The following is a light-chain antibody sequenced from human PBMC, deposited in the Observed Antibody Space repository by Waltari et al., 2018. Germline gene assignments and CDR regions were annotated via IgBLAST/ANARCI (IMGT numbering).Light chain of an antibody. J-gene: IGKJ4*01. CDR2: DSS. CDR3: QQRADWPLT. V-gene: IGKV3-11*01. CDR1: QSVSRF. Sequence: EIVLTQSPHTLSLSPGERATLSCTASQSVSRFLAWYQHKPGQAPMLLIYDSSNRAAGIPARFSGSGSGTDFTLTISSLEPEDLAVYYCQQRADWPLTFGGGTKVEIK.